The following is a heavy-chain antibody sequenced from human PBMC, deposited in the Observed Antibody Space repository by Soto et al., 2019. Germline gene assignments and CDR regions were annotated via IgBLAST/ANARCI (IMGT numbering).Heavy chain of an antibody. J-gene: IGHJ6*02. CDR2: IIPIFGTA. CDR3: ARVSGYSTNGVGYGAYYYYGMDV. Sequence: QVQLVQSGAEVKKPGSSVKVSCKASGGTFSSYAISWVRQAPGQGLEWMGGIIPIFGTANYAQKFQGRVTSTAEESANTASMELRSLRSEDTAVYYCARVSGYSTNGVGYGAYYYYGMDVWGQGTTVTVSS. V-gene: IGHV1-69*01. CDR1: GGTFSSYA. D-gene: IGHD2-8*01.